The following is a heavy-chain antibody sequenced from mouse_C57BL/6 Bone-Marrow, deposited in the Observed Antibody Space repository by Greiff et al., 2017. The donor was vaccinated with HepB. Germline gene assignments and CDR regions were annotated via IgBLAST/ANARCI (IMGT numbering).Heavy chain of an antibody. CDR3: ARPTVVAGAMDY. J-gene: IGHJ4*01. CDR1: GSTFTSYW. Sequence: QVQLKQPGAELVKPGASLNLSCRASGSTFTSYWMHWVKQRPGQGLEWIGMIHPNSGSTNYNEKFKSKATLTVDKSSSTAYMQLSSLTSEDSAVYYCARPTVVAGAMDYWGQGTSVTVSS. D-gene: IGHD1-1*01. V-gene: IGHV1-64*01. CDR2: IHPNSGST.